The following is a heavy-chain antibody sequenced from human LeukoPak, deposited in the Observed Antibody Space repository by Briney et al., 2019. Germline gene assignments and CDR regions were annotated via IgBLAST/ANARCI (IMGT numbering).Heavy chain of an antibody. Sequence: PGGSLRLPCAASGFPFSSYAMSWVRQAPGKGLEWVAGISGSGGTTYYADSVKGRFTISRDKSKNTLYLQMNSLRVEDTAVYYCAKDLNWGGRWGQGTLVTVSS. D-gene: IGHD7-27*01. J-gene: IGHJ4*02. CDR1: GFPFSSYA. CDR2: ISGSGGTT. CDR3: AKDLNWGGR. V-gene: IGHV3-23*01.